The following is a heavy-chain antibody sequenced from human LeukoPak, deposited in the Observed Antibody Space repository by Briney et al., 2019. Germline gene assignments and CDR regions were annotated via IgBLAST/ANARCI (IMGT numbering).Heavy chain of an antibody. CDR3: GGFGPYFDN. D-gene: IGHD3-10*01. CDR2: IIPIFGTA. J-gene: IGHJ4*02. V-gene: IGHV1-69*13. CDR1: GGTFSSYA. Sequence: VASVKVSCKASGGTFSSYAISWVRQAPGQGLEWMGGIIPIFGTANYAQKFQGRVTITADESTSTAYMELSSLRSEDTAVYYCGGFGPYFDNWGQGTLVTVSS.